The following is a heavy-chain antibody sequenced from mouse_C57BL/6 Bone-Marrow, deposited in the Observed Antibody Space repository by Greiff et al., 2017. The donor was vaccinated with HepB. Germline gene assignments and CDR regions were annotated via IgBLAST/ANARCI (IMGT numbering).Heavy chain of an antibody. CDR2: ISDGGSYT. V-gene: IGHV5-4*01. J-gene: IGHJ4*01. D-gene: IGHD1-1*01. CDR1: GFTFSSYA. Sequence: DVKLVESGGGLVKPGGSLKLSCAASGFTFSSYAMSWVRQTPEKRLEWVATISDGGSYTYYPDNGKGRFTISRDNAKNNLYLQMSHLKSEDTAMYYCAREEDYYGSSYDAMDYWGQGTSVTVSS. CDR3: AREEDYYGSSYDAMDY.